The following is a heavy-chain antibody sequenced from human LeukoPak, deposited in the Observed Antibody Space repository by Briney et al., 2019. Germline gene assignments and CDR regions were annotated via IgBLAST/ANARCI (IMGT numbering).Heavy chain of an antibody. CDR2: IHWDGDST. Sequence: GGSLRLSCAASGFTFDDYTMHWVRQGPGKGLEWVSLIHWDGDSTYYADSVKGRFTISRDNSKNSLYLQMNSLRTEDTALYYCAKGDTAMDTTLDYWGQGTLVTVSS. D-gene: IGHD5-18*01. CDR1: GFTFDDYT. CDR3: AKGDTAMDTTLDY. V-gene: IGHV3-43*01. J-gene: IGHJ4*02.